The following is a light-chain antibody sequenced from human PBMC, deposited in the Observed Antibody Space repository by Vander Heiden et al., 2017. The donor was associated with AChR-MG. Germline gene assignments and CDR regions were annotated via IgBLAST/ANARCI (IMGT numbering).Light chain of an antibody. CDR3: QQYNGY. CDR2: KAS. V-gene: IGKV1-5*03. CDR1: QNISTW. Sequence: DIQVTQSPSTQSASVGDRITVTCRDSQNISTWLALDQQKPGKAPKLLIYKASSLESGVPSRFSGSGSGTEFTLTISSLQPDDFATYYGQQYNGYFGHGTKVDIK. J-gene: IGKJ3*01.